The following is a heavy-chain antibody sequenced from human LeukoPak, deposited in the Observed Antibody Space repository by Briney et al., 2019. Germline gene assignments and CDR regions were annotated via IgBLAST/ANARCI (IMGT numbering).Heavy chain of an antibody. V-gene: IGHV3-21*04. CDR1: AFTFSHNS. J-gene: IGHJ2*01. CDR2: ISSSSPYI. CDR3: AKGKGPSANSYFDG. Sequence: PGGSLRLSCAASAFTFSHNSMNWVRQAPGKGLEWVSSISSSSPYIYYTVSVKGRFSIARAICTNSLYLHMNSLKAEDMSLYYCAKGKGPSANSYFDGSSRGTLVTASS.